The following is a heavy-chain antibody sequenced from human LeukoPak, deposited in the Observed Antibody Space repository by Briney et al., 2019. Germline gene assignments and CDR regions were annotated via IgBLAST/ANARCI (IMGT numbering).Heavy chain of an antibody. CDR2: IRQDGSET. Sequence: GGSLRLSCAASGFTFSAYWMSWVRQAPGKGLEWVANIRQDGSETYYADSAKGRFTISRDNAKNSLYMQLNSLTAEDTAVYYCANEEDPDWGQGTLVTVSS. CDR1: GFTFSAYW. V-gene: IGHV3-7*01. J-gene: IGHJ4*02. CDR3: ANEEDPD.